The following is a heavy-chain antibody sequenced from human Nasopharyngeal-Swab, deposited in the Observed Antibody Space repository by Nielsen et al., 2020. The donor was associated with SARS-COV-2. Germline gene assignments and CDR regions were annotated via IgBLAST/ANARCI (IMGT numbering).Heavy chain of an antibody. J-gene: IGHJ6*02. Sequence: ETLSLTCAASGFTFSSYSMNWVRQAPGKGLEWVSSISSSSSYIYYADSVKGRFTISRVNAKNSLYLQMNSLRAEDTAVYYCARDKGIQYCSSTSCYESMIDYYGMDVWGQGTTVTVSS. V-gene: IGHV3-21*01. CDR2: ISSSSSYI. D-gene: IGHD2-2*01. CDR3: ARDKGIQYCSSTSCYESMIDYYGMDV. CDR1: GFTFSSYS.